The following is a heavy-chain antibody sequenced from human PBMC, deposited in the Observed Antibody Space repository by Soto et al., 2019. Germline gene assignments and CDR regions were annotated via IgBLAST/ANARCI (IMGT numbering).Heavy chain of an antibody. V-gene: IGHV4-30-2*02. D-gene: IGHD3-10*01. CDR1: GGSISSGGYS. CDR2: IYHSGST. CDR3: ARTRYYGSGSYSNFDY. Sequence: LSLTCSFPGGSISSGGYSWSWIRQPPGKGLEWIGYIYHSGSTNYNPSLKSRVTISVDTSKNQFSLKLSSVTAADTAVYYCARTRYYGSGSYSNFDYWGQGTLVTVSS. J-gene: IGHJ4*02.